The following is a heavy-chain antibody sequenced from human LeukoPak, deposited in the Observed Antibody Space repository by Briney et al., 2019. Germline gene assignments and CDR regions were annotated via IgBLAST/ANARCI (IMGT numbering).Heavy chain of an antibody. Sequence: GGSLRLSCAASGFTFSSYAMSWVRQAPGKGLEWVSAISGSGGSAYYADSVKGRFTISRDNSKNTLYLQMNSLRAEDTAVYYCARDLTRSYDPFWGQGTMVTVSS. D-gene: IGHD1-26*01. V-gene: IGHV3-23*01. CDR1: GFTFSSYA. CDR3: ARDLTRSYDPF. CDR2: ISGSGGSA. J-gene: IGHJ3*01.